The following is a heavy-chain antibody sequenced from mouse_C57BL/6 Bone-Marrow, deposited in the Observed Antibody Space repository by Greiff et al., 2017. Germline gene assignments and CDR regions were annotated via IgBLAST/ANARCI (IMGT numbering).Heavy chain of an antibody. CDR3: ARDRGITTVVDCYAMDY. Sequence: EVKLMESEGGLVQPGSSMKLSCTASGFTFSDYYMAWVRQVPEKGLEWVANINYDGSSTDYLDSLKSRFIISRDNAKNILYLQMSSLKSEDAATYYCARDRGITTVVDCYAMDYWGQGTSVTVSS. J-gene: IGHJ4*01. CDR2: INYDGSST. V-gene: IGHV5-16*01. D-gene: IGHD1-1*01. CDR1: GFTFSDYY.